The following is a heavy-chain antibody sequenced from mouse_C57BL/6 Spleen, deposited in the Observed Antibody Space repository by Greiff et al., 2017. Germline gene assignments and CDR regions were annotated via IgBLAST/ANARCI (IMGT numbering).Heavy chain of an antibody. CDR1: GFTFSSYA. CDR3: ARVPMDY. CDR2: ISDGGSYT. V-gene: IGHV5-4*03. J-gene: IGHJ4*01. Sequence: EVTLMESGGGLVKPGGSLKLSCAASGFTFSSYAMSWVRQTPEKRLEWVATISDGGSYTYYPDNVKGRFTISRDNAKNNLYLQMSHLKSEDTAMYYCARVPMDYWGQGTSVTVSS.